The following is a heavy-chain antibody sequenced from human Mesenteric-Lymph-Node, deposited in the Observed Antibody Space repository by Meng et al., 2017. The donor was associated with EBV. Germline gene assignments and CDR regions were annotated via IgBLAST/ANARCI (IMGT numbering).Heavy chain of an antibody. V-gene: IGHV4-34*02. Sequence: QWGPGIVQPLCATALTCEVSGVSFINYYVSWIRQTPGKGLEWIGEINHSGSANYNPSLKSRVTISIDTSKNQFSLRLNSVTAADTAVYYCARGVQVAWRFDPWGQGTLVTVSS. D-gene: IGHD2-15*01. CDR3: ARGVQVAWRFDP. J-gene: IGHJ5*02. CDR2: INHSGSA. CDR1: GVSFINYY.